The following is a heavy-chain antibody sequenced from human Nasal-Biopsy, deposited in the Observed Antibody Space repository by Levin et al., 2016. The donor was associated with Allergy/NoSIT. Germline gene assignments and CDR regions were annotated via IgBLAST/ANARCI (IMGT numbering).Heavy chain of an antibody. V-gene: IGHV4-61*01. J-gene: IGHJ6*02. D-gene: IGHD2-2*01. CDR3: ARASEPYCTSPSCSRYGLGV. CDR2: IYYTGLT. Sequence: SETLSLTCTVSGGSVSSGSYYWSWFRQPPGKGLEWIGYIYYTGLTQYNPSLKSRVAISVETSKNTLFLQLAGLRPDDTAVYFCARASEPYCTSPSCSRYGLGVWGRGTTVIVS. CDR1: GGSVSSGSYY.